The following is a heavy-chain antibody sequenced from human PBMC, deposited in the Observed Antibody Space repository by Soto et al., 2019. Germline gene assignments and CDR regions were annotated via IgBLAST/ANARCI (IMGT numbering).Heavy chain of an antibody. Sequence: GGSLRLSFTASGFTFGDYAMSWFRQAPGKGLEWVGFIRSKAYGGTTEYAASVKGRFTISRDDSKSIAYLQMNSLKTEDTAVYYCTREVLGYCTNGVCPEWWLVFDYWGQGTLVTVSS. J-gene: IGHJ4*02. CDR1: GFTFGDYA. D-gene: IGHD2-8*01. V-gene: IGHV3-49*03. CDR2: IRSKAYGGTT. CDR3: TREVLGYCTNGVCPEWWLVFDY.